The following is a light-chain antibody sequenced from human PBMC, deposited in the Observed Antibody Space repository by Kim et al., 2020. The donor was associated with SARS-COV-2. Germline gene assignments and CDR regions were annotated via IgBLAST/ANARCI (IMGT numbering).Light chain of an antibody. CDR1: QGIRND. Sequence: ASVGDRVTITCRASQGIRNDLSWYQQKSGQAPKVLVYAASGLQAGVPSRFTGSGSDTDFTLTISSLQPEDSASYYCLQDYSYPWTFGQGTKVDIK. CDR3: LQDYSYPWT. V-gene: IGKV1-6*01. CDR2: AAS. J-gene: IGKJ1*01.